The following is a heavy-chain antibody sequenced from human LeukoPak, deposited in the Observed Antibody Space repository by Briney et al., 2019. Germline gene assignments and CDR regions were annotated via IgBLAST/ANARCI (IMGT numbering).Heavy chain of an antibody. Sequence: GGSLSLSCAASGFTFSNYAMRWVRHAPGEGLEWVSSVSGRDTSTYYTDSVKGRFTISRDNSKNTLYLQKNSLSAEDTAIYYCAKWGDYDVLTGYYDSDYWGQGTLVTVSS. V-gene: IGHV3-23*01. J-gene: IGHJ4*02. CDR3: AKWGDYDVLTGYYDSDY. CDR2: VSGRDTST. CDR1: GFTFSNYA. D-gene: IGHD3-9*01.